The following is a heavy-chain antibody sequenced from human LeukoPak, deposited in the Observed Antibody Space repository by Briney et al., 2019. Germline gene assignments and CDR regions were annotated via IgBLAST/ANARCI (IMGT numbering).Heavy chain of an antibody. J-gene: IGHJ6*02. CDR1: GYRFTSYG. CDR2: ISAYNGNT. CDR3: ARGYSYGSDYYYGMDV. Sequence: ASVKVSCKASGYRFTSYGISWVRQAPGQGLEWMGWISAYNGNTNYAQKLQGRVTMTTDTSTSTAYMELRSLRSDDTAVYYCARGYSYGSDYYYGMDVWGQGTTVTVSS. D-gene: IGHD5-18*01. V-gene: IGHV1-18*01.